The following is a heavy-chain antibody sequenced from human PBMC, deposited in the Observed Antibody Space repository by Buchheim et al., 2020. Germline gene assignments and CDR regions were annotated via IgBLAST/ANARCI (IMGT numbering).Heavy chain of an antibody. J-gene: IGHJ5*02. D-gene: IGHD2-2*01. V-gene: IGHV3-30*02. Sequence: QVQLVESGGGVVQPGRSLRLSCAASGFTFSSYGMHWVRQAPGKGLEWVAFIRYDGSNKYYADSVKGRFTISRDNSKNTLYLQMNSLRAEDTAVYYCAKDHLNIVVARSNWFDPWGQGTL. CDR2: IRYDGSNK. CDR3: AKDHLNIVVARSNWFDP. CDR1: GFTFSSYG.